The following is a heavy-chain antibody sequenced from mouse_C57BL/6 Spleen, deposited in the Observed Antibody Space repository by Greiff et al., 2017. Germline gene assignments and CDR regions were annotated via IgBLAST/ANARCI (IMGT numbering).Heavy chain of an antibody. CDR1: GFTFSDYY. Sequence: DVKLVESGGGLVQPGGSLKLSCAAAGFTFSDYYMYWVRQTPEKRLEWVAYISNGGGSTYYPATVKGRFTISRDNAKNTLYLQMSRLKSEDTAMYYCARLLIGYFDVWGTGTTVTVSS. J-gene: IGHJ1*03. V-gene: IGHV5-12*01. CDR2: ISNGGGST. D-gene: IGHD2-4*01. CDR3: ARLLIGYFDV.